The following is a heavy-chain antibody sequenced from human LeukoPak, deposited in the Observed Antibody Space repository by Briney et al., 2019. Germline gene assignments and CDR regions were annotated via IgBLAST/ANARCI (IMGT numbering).Heavy chain of an antibody. D-gene: IGHD2-2*01. Sequence: GASVNVSCRVSGYTLTELSMHWVRQAPGKGLEWMGGFDPEDGETIYAQKFQGRVTMTEDTSTDTAYMELSSLRSEDTAVYYCATDWLDDAKDIVVVPAADHYYMDVWGKGTTVTVSS. V-gene: IGHV1-24*01. J-gene: IGHJ6*03. CDR1: GYTLTELS. CDR2: FDPEDGET. CDR3: ATDWLDDAKDIVVVPAADHYYMDV.